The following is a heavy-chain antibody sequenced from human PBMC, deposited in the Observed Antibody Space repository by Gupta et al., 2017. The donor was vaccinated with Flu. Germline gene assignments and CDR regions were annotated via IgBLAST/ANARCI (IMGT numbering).Heavy chain of an antibody. Sequence: QAQLVQSGAEVKKPGASVKVSCKASGYTFNNYDINWVRQAGGQGLEWMGWMRPDSGNTGYAQKFQGRLTLTRNTSTSTAYMELSSLRSDDTAVYYCARGPNEGGNWFDPWGQGSLVTVSS. CDR1: GYTFNNYD. CDR3: ARGPNEGGNWFDP. J-gene: IGHJ5*02. D-gene: IGHD1-1*01. CDR2: MRPDSGNT. V-gene: IGHV1-8*01.